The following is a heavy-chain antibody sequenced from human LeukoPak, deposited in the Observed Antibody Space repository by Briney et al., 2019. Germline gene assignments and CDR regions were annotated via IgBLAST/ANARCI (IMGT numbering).Heavy chain of an antibody. V-gene: IGHV3-66*01. J-gene: IGHJ6*02. Sequence: TGGSLRLSYAASGFTVSSNHMSWVRQAPGKGLEWVSVIYSGGSTYYADSVKGRFTISRDNSKNTLYLQMNSLRAEDTAVYYCARVQEIDYYGMDVWGQGTTVTVSS. D-gene: IGHD2-21*01. CDR1: GFTVSSNH. CDR3: ARVQEIDYYGMDV. CDR2: IYSGGST.